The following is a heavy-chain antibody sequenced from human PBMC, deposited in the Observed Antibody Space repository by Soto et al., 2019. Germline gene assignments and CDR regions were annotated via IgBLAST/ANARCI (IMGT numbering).Heavy chain of an antibody. J-gene: IGHJ4*02. CDR3: ARGEWELAFDY. Sequence: SETLSLTCTVSGGSISSGDYYWSWIRQPPGKGLEWIGYIYYSGSTYYNPSLKSRVTISVDTSKNQFSLKLSSVTAADTAVYYCARGEWELAFDYWGQGPLVTVSS. CDR2: IYYSGST. CDR1: GGSISSGDYY. D-gene: IGHD1-26*01. V-gene: IGHV4-30-4*01.